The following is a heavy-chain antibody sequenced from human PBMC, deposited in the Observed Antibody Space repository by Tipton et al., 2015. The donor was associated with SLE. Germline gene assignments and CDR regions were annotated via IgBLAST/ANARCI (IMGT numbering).Heavy chain of an antibody. V-gene: IGHV1-18*01. J-gene: IGHJ4*02. Sequence: QLVQSGAEVKKPGASVKVSCKASGYIFTDYGISWVRQAPGQGLEWMGWISGYNGNTNYAQSLQGRVTMTTDTSTSTAYMELRSLRADDTAVYYCASSVAGASAAKRLDYWGQATLVTVSS. CDR3: ASSVAGASAAKRLDY. CDR2: ISGYNGNT. D-gene: IGHD7-27*01. CDR1: GYIFTDYG.